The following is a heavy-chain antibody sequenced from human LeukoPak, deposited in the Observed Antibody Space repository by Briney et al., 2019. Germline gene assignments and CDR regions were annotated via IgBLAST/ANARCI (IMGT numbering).Heavy chain of an antibody. J-gene: IGHJ3*02. D-gene: IGHD2-15*01. CDR3: ARGYCSGGSCYLGAFDI. Sequence: ASVKVSCKASGYTFTGYYMHWVRQAPGQGLEWMGWINPNSGGTNYAQKFQGRVTMTRDTSISTAYVELRRLRCDDTAVYYCARGYCSGGSCYLGAFDIWGQGTMVTVSS. CDR2: INPNSGGT. CDR1: GYTFTGYY. V-gene: IGHV1-2*02.